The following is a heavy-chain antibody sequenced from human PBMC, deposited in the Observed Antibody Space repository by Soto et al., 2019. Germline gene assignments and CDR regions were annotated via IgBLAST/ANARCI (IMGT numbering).Heavy chain of an antibody. CDR2: ISDSGDYT. CDR3: ARPHADGAGGDQNGLDG. V-gene: IGHV3-11*06. CDR1: GFTLRDYY. Sequence: GGSLRLSCAASGFTLRDYYMTWIRQAPGKGLEWVSYISDSGDYTKYADSVKGRFTISRDNARNSVHLQMNSLRGEDTATYYCARPHADGAGGDQNGLDGWGQGTTVTVAS. D-gene: IGHD3-10*01. J-gene: IGHJ6*02.